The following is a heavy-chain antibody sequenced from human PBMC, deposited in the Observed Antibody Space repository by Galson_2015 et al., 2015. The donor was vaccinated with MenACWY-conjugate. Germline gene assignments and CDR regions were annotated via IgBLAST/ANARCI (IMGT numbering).Heavy chain of an antibody. Sequence: QSGAEVTKPVESLKISCKGSGSSFTSDWVCWGRQMPRKSLEWMRMSNPGDSDTTYSPSFQGQVPISADKSISTAYLQLSSLKDSETAMYYCARQRYSGYDFRIPYGMAAWGQGTKVPVSS. CDR2: SNPGDSDT. CDR3: ARQRYSGYDFRIPYGMAA. J-gene: IGHJ6*02. D-gene: IGHD5-12*01. CDR1: GSSFTSDW. V-gene: IGHV5-51*01.